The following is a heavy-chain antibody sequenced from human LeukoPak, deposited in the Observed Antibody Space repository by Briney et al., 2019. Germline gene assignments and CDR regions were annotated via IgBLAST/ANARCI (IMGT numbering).Heavy chain of an antibody. J-gene: IGHJ6*02. D-gene: IGHD5-18*01. CDR1: GFTFDDHA. CDR3: ARGPILLWVHNGMDV. V-gene: IGHV3-49*04. CDR2: IRSKNYGRTT. Sequence: GGSLRLSCAGSGFTFDDHAMSWVRQAPGKGRERVGFIRSKNYGRTTEYAASVKGRFTISRDDSNYITYLEMNSLKTEDTAVYFCARGPILLWVHNGMDVWGQGTTVTVSS.